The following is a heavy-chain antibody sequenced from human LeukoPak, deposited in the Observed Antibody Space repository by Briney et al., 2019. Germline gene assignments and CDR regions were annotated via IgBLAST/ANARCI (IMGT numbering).Heavy chain of an antibody. CDR2: IFTSGST. V-gene: IGHV4-61*02. D-gene: IGHD7-27*01. CDR1: GGSISSGSYY. Sequence: SQTLSLACTVSGGSISSGSYYWSWIRQPAGKGLEWIGRIFTSGSTKYNPSLKSRVTISVDTSKNQFSLKLSSVTAADTAVYYCARVGAGEASDYWGQGTLVTVSS. J-gene: IGHJ4*02. CDR3: ARVGAGEASDY.